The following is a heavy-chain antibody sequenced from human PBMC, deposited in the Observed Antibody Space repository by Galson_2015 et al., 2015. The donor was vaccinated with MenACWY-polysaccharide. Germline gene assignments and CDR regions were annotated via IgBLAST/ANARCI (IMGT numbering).Heavy chain of an antibody. D-gene: IGHD3-16*02. Sequence: SLRLSCAASGFTFSDYYMSWIRQAPGKELEWVSYISSSGSTIYYADSVKGRFTISRDNAKNSLYLQMNSLRAEDTAVYYCARTYYDYVWGSYRLDGFDYWGQGTLVTVSS. CDR1: GFTFSDYY. J-gene: IGHJ4*02. V-gene: IGHV3-11*01. CDR2: ISSSGSTI. CDR3: ARTYYDYVWGSYRLDGFDY.